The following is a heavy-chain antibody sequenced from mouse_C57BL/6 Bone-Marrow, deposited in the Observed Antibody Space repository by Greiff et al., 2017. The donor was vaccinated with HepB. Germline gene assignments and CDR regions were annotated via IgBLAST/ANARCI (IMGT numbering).Heavy chain of an antibody. J-gene: IGHJ3*01. Sequence: VQLQQPGAELVRPGSSVKLSCKASGYTFTSYWMHWVKQRPIQGLEWIGNIDPSDSETHYNQKFKDKATLTVDKSSSTAYMQLSSLTSEDSAVYYGARGGGSSFPFAYWGQGTLVTVSA. CDR3: ARGGGSSFPFAY. D-gene: IGHD1-1*01. V-gene: IGHV1-52*01. CDR2: IDPSDSET. CDR1: GYTFTSYW.